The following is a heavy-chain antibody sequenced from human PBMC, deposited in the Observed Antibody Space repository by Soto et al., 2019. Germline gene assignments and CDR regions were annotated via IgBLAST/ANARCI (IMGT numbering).Heavy chain of an antibody. CDR3: ARDSRTLFDTNRVRSDY. CDR2: IKQDASER. V-gene: IGHV3-7*03. D-gene: IGHD2-2*01. Sequence: GSLRLSCVASGFTYSKYWMSWARQAPGKGLEWVANIKQDASERNYMDSVRGRFTISRDNAKNSVYLQMDSLRAEDTAVYYCARDSRTLFDTNRVRSDYWGQGTLVTVSS. CDR1: GFTYSKYW. J-gene: IGHJ4*02.